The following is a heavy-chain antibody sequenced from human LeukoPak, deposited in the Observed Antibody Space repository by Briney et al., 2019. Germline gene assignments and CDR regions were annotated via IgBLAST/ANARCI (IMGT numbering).Heavy chain of an antibody. D-gene: IGHD2-15*01. CDR3: ARGRYCSGSSCCFDY. CDR1: GFTFSSYW. CDR2: INTDGSST. Sequence: PGGSLRLSCAVSGFTFSSYWMHWVRQPTGKGLVWVSRINTDGSSTTYADSVRGLFTISRDNAKNTLYLQMNSLRAEDTAVYYCARGRYCSGSSCCFDYWGQGTLVNIS. J-gene: IGHJ4*02. V-gene: IGHV3-74*01.